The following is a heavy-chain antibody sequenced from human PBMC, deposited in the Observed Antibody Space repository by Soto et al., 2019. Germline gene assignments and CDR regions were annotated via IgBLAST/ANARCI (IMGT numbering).Heavy chain of an antibody. J-gene: IGHJ4*02. CDR2: ISDSCDNT. CDR3: AKLPGGRCFFGCDY. V-gene: IGHV3-23*01. Sequence: GGSLKLSCAASGFTFSNYGMSWVRQAPGKGLEWVSVISDSCDNTYYAGSVKGRFTISIDNSKNTLYLEMNSLRAEDTALDYCAKLPGGRCFFGCDYWGQGTQVTVSS. CDR1: GFTFSNYG. D-gene: IGHD2-15*01.